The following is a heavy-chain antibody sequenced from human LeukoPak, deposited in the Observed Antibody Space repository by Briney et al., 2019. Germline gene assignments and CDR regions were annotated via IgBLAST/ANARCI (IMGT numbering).Heavy chain of an antibody. CDR2: ISGSGGST. CDR3: AKDRVLGVVVPAAIFDY. V-gene: IGHV3-23*01. Sequence: GGSLRLSCAASGFTFSSYAMSWVRQAPGKGLEWVSAISGSGGSTYYADSVKGRFTISRDNSKNTLYLQMNSLRAEDTAVYYCAKDRVLGVVVPAAIFDYWGQGTLVTVSS. D-gene: IGHD2-2*02. J-gene: IGHJ4*02. CDR1: GFTFSSYA.